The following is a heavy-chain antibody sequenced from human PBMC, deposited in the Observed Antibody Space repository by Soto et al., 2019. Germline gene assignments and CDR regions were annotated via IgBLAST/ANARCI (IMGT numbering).Heavy chain of an antibody. CDR2: IIPIFGTA. Sequence: SVKVYCKTSGGTFSSYAISWVRQAPGQGLEWMGGIIPIFGTANYAQKFQGRVTITADESTSTAYMELSSLRSEDTAVYYCATHYYDSTDLDYWGQGTLVTVSS. CDR1: GGTFSSYA. V-gene: IGHV1-69*01. J-gene: IGHJ4*02. D-gene: IGHD3-22*01. CDR3: ATHYYDSTDLDY.